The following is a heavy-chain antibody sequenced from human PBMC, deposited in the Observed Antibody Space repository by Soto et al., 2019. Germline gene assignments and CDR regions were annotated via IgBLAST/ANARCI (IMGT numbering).Heavy chain of an antibody. CDR3: AKTKNGAYGAHFSDS. V-gene: IGHV3-74*01. J-gene: IGHJ1*01. D-gene: IGHD4-17*01. Sequence: PGGSLRLSCAASGFRFSPFWMHWVRQVPGKGPVWVSRINSDGNSTSYADSVKGRFTISRDNAKNTLYLQMNSLSAEDTAVYYCAKTKNGAYGAHFSDSWGQGT. CDR1: GFRFSPFW. CDR2: INSDGNST.